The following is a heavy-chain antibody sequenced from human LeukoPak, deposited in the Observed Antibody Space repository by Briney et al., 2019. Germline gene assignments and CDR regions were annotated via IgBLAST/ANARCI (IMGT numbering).Heavy chain of an antibody. J-gene: IGHJ4*02. CDR1: DASFYTNKW. D-gene: IGHD6-19*01. V-gene: IGHV4-4*02. CDR3: ASHMAVPGTRRFDY. Sequence: SETLSLTCAVVDASFYTNKWWSWVRQPPGKGLEWIGEVSQTGTTYYDPFLTGRITLSVDRSRNQFCLTPRSAIAADTGVSYCASHMAVPGTRRFDYWGQGIPVTVSS. CDR2: VSQTGTT.